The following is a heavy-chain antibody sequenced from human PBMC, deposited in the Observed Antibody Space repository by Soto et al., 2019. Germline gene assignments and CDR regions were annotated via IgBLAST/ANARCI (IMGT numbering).Heavy chain of an antibody. D-gene: IGHD6-6*01. CDR1: GGSISSGGYY. Sequence: QVQLQESGPGLVKPSQTLSLTCTVSGGSISSGGYYWSWIRQHPGKGLEWNGYIYYSGSTYYNPSLKRQVTISVDTTKNQYSMQLSSVSAADTTVYYCARDLGAIAAAERGMDVWGQGTTVTVSS. CDR2: IYYSGST. J-gene: IGHJ6*02. V-gene: IGHV4-31*01. CDR3: ARDLGAIAAAERGMDV.